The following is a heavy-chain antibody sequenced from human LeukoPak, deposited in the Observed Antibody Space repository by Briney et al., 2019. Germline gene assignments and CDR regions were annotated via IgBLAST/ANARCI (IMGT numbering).Heavy chain of an antibody. V-gene: IGHV3-23*01. CDR1: GFTFSNYA. J-gene: IGHJ3*01. CDR2: ISRGYRT. CDR3: ANLDGFDF. Sequence: GGSLRLSCAASGFTFSNYAMSWVRQAPGKGLEWVAAISRGYRTDYADSLKGRFTISRDNSRNTLYLQMNSLGADDTAVYYCANLDGFDFWGQGTMVTVSS.